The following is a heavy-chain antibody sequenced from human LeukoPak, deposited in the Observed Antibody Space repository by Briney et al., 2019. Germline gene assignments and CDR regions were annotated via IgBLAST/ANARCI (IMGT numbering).Heavy chain of an antibody. J-gene: IGHJ4*02. CDR2: ISSSSSYI. Sequence: GGSLRLSCAASGLTFSSHSMNWVRQAPGKGLEWVSSISSSSSYIHYADSVKGRFTISRDNAKNSLYLQMNSLRVEDTAVYYCARGSGSSTDYWGQGTLVTVSS. V-gene: IGHV3-21*01. CDR3: ARGSGSSTDY. CDR1: GLTFSSHS. D-gene: IGHD3-10*01.